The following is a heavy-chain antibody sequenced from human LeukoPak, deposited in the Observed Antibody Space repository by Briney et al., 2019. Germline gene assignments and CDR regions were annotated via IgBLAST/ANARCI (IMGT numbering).Heavy chain of an antibody. D-gene: IGHD3-22*01. V-gene: IGHV4-59*01. CDR3: ARADRQDSSGYYFSRTPSVYFDY. Sequence: PSETLSLTCTVSGGSISSYYWSWIRQPPGKGLEWIGYIYYSGSTNYNPSLKSRVTISVDTSKNQFSLKLSSVTAADTAVYYCARADRQDSSGYYFSRTPSVYFDYWGQGTLVTVSS. CDR2: IYYSGST. J-gene: IGHJ4*02. CDR1: GGSISSYY.